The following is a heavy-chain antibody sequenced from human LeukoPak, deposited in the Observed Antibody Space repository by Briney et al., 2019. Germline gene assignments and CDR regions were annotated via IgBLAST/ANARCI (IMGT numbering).Heavy chain of an antibody. CDR3: ARTINVLRFLEWIYAFDI. Sequence: PGGSLRLSSAASGFTFSSYSMNWVRQAPGKGLEWVSSISSSSSYIYYADSVKGRFTISRDNAKNSLYLQMNSLRAEDTAVYYCARTINVLRFLEWIYAFDIWGQGTMVTVSS. J-gene: IGHJ3*02. CDR1: GFTFSSYS. CDR2: ISSSSSYI. D-gene: IGHD3-3*01. V-gene: IGHV3-21*01.